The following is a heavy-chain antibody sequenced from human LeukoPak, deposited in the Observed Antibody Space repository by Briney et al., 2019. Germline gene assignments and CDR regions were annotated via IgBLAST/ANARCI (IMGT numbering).Heavy chain of an antibody. CDR1: GFTFSSYW. CDR2: IKQDGSEK. D-gene: IGHD3-3*01. Sequence: PGGSLRLSCAASGFTFSSYWMSWVRQAPGKGLEWVANIKQDGSEKYYVDSVKGRFTIPRDNAKNSLYLQMNSLRAEDTAVYYCARDPTPIFGVVIYFDYWSQGTLVTVSS. J-gene: IGHJ4*02. V-gene: IGHV3-7*01. CDR3: ARDPTPIFGVVIYFDY.